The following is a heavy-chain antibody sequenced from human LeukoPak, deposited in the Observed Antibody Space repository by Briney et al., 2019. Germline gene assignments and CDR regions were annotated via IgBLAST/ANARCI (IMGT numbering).Heavy chain of an antibody. V-gene: IGHV4-31*03. J-gene: IGHJ4*02. CDR2: IYYSGST. D-gene: IGHD4-23*01. CDR1: GGSISSGGYY. Sequence: SQTLSLTCTVSGGSISSGGYYWSWIRQHPGKGLEWIRYIYYSGSTYYNTSLKSRVTISVETSKNQFSLKLSSVTAADTAVYYCARVQATVEYYFDYWGQGTLVTVSS. CDR3: ARVQATVEYYFDY.